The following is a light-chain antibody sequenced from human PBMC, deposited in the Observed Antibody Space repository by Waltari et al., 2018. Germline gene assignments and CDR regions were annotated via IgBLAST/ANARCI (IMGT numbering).Light chain of an antibody. CDR1: QSIIIY. CDR3: QQSYSAPT. Sequence: DIQMTQSPSYLSASIGDRVSITCRASQSIIIYLSWYQQKPGKAPKLLIYAASSLQSGVPSRFSGSGSGTDFTLTISSLQPEDFATYYCQQSYSAPTFGQGTKVEIK. J-gene: IGKJ1*01. V-gene: IGKV1-39*01. CDR2: AAS.